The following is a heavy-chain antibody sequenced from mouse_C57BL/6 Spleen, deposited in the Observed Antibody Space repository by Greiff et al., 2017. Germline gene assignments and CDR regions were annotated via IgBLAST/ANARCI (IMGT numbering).Heavy chain of an antibody. Sequence: QVQLQQSGAELVRPGASVTLSCKASGYTFTDYEMHWVKQTPVHGLAWIGAIDPETGGTAYNQKSKGKAILTADKSSSTAYMELRSLTSEDSAVYYCTGVTTVVAHYYFDYWGQGTTLTVSS. CDR2: IDPETGGT. V-gene: IGHV1-15*01. D-gene: IGHD1-1*01. CDR3: TGVTTVVAHYYFDY. J-gene: IGHJ2*01. CDR1: GYTFTDYE.